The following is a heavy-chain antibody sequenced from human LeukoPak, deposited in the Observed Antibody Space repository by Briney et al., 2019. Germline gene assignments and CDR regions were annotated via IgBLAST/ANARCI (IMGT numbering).Heavy chain of an antibody. V-gene: IGHV3-9*01. Sequence: PGRSLRLSCAASGFTFDDYAMHWVRQAPGKGLEWVSGISWNSGSIGYADSVKGRFTISRDNAKNSLYLQMNSLRAEDTAVYYCAKDHCTSASCFGYYYHYMDVWGKGTTVTVSS. CDR1: GFTFDDYA. J-gene: IGHJ6*03. D-gene: IGHD2-2*01. CDR2: ISWNSGSI. CDR3: AKDHCTSASCFGYYYHYMDV.